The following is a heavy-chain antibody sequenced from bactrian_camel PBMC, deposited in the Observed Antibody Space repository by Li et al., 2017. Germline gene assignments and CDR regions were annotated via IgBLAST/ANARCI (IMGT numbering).Heavy chain of an antibody. D-gene: IGHD8*01. V-gene: IGHV3S63*01. CDR2: IDSRGTT. Sequence: QLVESGGGSVQAGGSLTLSCAASGLVYPFWSMAWFRQAPGKEREGVARIDSRGTTEYADSVKGRFTISRDNAKNTVYLQMNRLKSEDSALYYCATGVRGDWSRYKPVSQGTQVTVS. J-gene: IGHJ4*01. CDR1: GLVYPFWS.